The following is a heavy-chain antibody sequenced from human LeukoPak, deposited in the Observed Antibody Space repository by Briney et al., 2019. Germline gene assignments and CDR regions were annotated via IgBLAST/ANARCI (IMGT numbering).Heavy chain of an antibody. Sequence: PSETLSLTCTVSGGSISSSDYYWGWIRQPPGKGLEWIGSVYYSGSTYYNPSLKSRVTISVDTSRTHFSLKLSSVTAADTAVYYCARLFSGWSDYWGQGTLVTVSS. D-gene: IGHD6-19*01. V-gene: IGHV4-39*01. CDR2: VYYSGST. J-gene: IGHJ4*02. CDR3: ARLFSGWSDY. CDR1: GGSISSSDYY.